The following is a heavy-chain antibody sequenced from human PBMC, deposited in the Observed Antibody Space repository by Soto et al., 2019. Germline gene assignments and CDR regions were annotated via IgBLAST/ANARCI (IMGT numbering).Heavy chain of an antibody. CDR3: AKADGEQWLVPHLDN. V-gene: IGHV3-23*01. CDR1: GFNFKKFA. Sequence: PVGSLRVSCVASGFNFKKFAMAWVRQAPGEGLEWVSGISCCGGSTSYADSVKGRFSIARDDSKNTLSLQMNSLRVEDTAQYYCAKADGEQWLVPHLDNWGQGTLVTVSS. D-gene: IGHD6-19*01. CDR2: ISCCGGST. J-gene: IGHJ4*02.